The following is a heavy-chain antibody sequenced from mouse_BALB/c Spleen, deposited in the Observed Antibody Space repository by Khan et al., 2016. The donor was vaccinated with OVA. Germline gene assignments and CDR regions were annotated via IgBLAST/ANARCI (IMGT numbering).Heavy chain of an antibody. V-gene: IGHV5-6-5*01. CDR1: GFTFSNYA. Sequence: EVELVESGGGLVKPGGSLKLSCAGSGFTFSNYAMSWVRLTPEKRLEWVASISSGGNTYYPDSVKGRFTISRDNARNILYLQMSSLRSEDTAMYNCARLVDYWAQGTSVTVSS. CDR3: ARLVDY. CDR2: ISSGGNT. J-gene: IGHJ4*01.